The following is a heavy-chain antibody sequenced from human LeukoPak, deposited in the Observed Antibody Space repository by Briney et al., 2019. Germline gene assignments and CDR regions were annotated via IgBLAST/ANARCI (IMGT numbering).Heavy chain of an antibody. CDR2: IYTSGST. CDR3: ARALSDFWSGSYYYYYMDV. D-gene: IGHD3-3*01. CDR1: GGSISRGIYY. V-gene: IGHV4-61*02. J-gene: IGHJ6*03. Sequence: SQTLSLTCTVSGGSISRGIYYWSWIRQPAGKGLEWIGRIYTSGSTNYNPSLKSRATISADTSKNQFSLKLSSVTAADTAVYYCARALSDFWSGSYYYYYMDVWGKGTTVTVSS.